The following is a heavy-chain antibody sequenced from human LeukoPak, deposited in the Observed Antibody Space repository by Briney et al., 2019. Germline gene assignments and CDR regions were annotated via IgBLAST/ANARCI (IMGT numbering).Heavy chain of an antibody. CDR2: MNPNSGNT. Sequence: ASVKVSCKASGYTFTSYDINWVRQATGQGLKWMGWMNPNSGNTGYAQKFQGRVTMTRNTSISTAYMELSSLRSEDTAVYYCARATCSSTSCYDYFDYWGQGTLVTVSS. J-gene: IGHJ4*02. V-gene: IGHV1-8*01. CDR3: ARATCSSTSCYDYFDY. D-gene: IGHD2-2*01. CDR1: GYTFTSYD.